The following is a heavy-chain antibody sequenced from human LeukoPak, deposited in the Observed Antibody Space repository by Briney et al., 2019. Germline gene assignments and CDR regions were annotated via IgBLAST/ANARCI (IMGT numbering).Heavy chain of an antibody. CDR3: ARDPRIVGATGFDY. CDR2: IYHSGST. D-gene: IGHD1-26*01. V-gene: IGHV4-4*02. Sequence: PSGTLSLTCAVSGVSISSSNWWSWVRQPPGKGLEWIGEIYHSGSTNYNPSLKSRVTISVDKSKNQFSLKLSSVTAADTAVYYCARDPRIVGATGFDYWGQGTLVTVSS. CDR1: GVSISSSNW. J-gene: IGHJ4*02.